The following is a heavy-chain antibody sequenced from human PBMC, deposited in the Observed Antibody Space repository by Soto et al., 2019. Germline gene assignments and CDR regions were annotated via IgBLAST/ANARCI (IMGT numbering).Heavy chain of an antibody. CDR1: GGNFSSYT. V-gene: IGHV1-69*02. D-gene: IGHD3-22*01. J-gene: IGHJ4*02. CDR3: ASQDYYDSSGYRAPFDY. Sequence: SVKVSCKASGGNFSSYTISWVRQAPGQGLEWMGRIIPILGIANYAQKFQGRVTITADKSTSTAYMELSSLRSEDTAVYYCASQDYYDSSGYRAPFDYWGQGTLVTVSS. CDR2: IIPILGIA.